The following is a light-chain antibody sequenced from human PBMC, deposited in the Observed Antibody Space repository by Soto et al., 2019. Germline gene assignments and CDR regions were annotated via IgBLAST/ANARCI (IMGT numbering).Light chain of an antibody. CDR3: ASWDDSLSAYYV. J-gene: IGLJ1*01. CDR1: SSNIGSNY. Sequence: QSVLTQPPSASGTPGQRVTISCSGSSSNIGSNYVYWYQQLPGTTPKLLIYRNNHRPSGVPDRFSGSESGTSASLAISGLRSEDEDDYYYASWDDSLSAYYVFGTGTKLTVL. CDR2: RNN. V-gene: IGLV1-47*01.